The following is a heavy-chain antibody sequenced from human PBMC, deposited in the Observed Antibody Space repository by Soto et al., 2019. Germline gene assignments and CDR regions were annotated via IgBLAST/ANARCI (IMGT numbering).Heavy chain of an antibody. J-gene: IGHJ4*02. V-gene: IGHV3-30-3*01. CDR3: ARDSSGYCSGGSCPPPFGY. CDR1: GFTFSSYA. Sequence: GGSLRLSCAASGFTFSSYAMHWVRQAPGKGLEWVAVISYDGSNKYYADSVKGRFTISRDNSKNTLYLQMNSLRAEDTAVYYCARDSSGYCSGGSCPPPFGYWGQGTLVTVSS. CDR2: ISYDGSNK. D-gene: IGHD2-15*01.